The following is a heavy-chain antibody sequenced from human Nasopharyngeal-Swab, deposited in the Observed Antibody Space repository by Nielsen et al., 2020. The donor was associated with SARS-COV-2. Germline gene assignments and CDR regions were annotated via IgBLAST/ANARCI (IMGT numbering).Heavy chain of an antibody. CDR3: ARPHSGSYYSYFDY. V-gene: IGHV3-30-3*01. D-gene: IGHD1-26*01. CDR2: ISYDGSNK. Sequence: GGSLRLSCAASGFTFSSYAMHWVRQAPGKGLEWVAVISYDGSNKYYADSVKGRFTISRDKSKNTLYLQMNSLRAEDTAVYYCARPHSGSYYSYFDYWGQGTLVTVSS. CDR1: GFTFSSYA. J-gene: IGHJ4*02.